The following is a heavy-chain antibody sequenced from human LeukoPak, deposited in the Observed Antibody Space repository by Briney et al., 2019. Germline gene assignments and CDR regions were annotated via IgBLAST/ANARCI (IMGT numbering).Heavy chain of an antibody. CDR3: ARANLYSSSWYSGDWFDP. J-gene: IGHJ5*02. CDR2: MNPNSGNT. CDR1: GYTFTSYD. Sequence: ATVKVSCKASGYTFTSYDINWVRQATGQGLEWMGWMNPNSGNTGYAQKFQGRVTMTRDTSTSTVYMELSSLRSEDTAVYYCARANLYSSSWYSGDWFDPWGQGTLVTVSS. V-gene: IGHV1-8*01. D-gene: IGHD6-13*01.